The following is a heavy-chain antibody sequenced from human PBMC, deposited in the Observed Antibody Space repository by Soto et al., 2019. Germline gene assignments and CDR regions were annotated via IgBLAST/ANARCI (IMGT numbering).Heavy chain of an antibody. Sequence: EVQLVQSGGGVIRPGESHRLSCSASGFTFDDFGMSWVRQAPGKGLQWVAGIDWNGGRTGYADSARGRFSISRDNGKNVVHLQMDALGVEDTALYYCARERSHYDNAGPIDYWGQGTLLIVSS. D-gene: IGHD3-10*01. CDR3: ARERSHYDNAGPIDY. V-gene: IGHV3-20*04. CDR2: IDWNGGRT. CDR1: GFTFDDFG. J-gene: IGHJ4*02.